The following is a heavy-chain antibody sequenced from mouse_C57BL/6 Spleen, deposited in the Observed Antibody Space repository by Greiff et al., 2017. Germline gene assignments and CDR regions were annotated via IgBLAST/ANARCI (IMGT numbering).Heavy chain of an antibody. J-gene: IGHJ4*01. CDR2: IRSKSNNYAT. V-gene: IGHV10-1*01. CDR1: GFSFNTYA. D-gene: IGHD1-3*01. CDR3: VRHEWDYAMDY. Sequence: EVQRVESGGGLVQPKGSLKLSCAASGFSFNTYAMNWVRQAPGKGLEWVARIRSKSNNYATYYADSVKDRFTISRDDSESMLYLQMNNLKTEDTAMYYCVRHEWDYAMDYWGQGTSVTVSS.